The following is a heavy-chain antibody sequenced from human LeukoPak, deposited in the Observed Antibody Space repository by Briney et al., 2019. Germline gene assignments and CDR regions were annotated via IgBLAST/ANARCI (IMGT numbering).Heavy chain of an antibody. CDR1: GGSISSSSYY. CDR3: ARRTYYDFWSKRPPFDY. V-gene: IGHV4-39*01. D-gene: IGHD3-3*01. Sequence: SETLSLTCTVSGGSISSSSYYWGWIRQPPGKGLEWIGGIYYSGSTYYNPSLKSRVTISVDTSKNQFSLKLSSVTAADTAVYYCARRTYYDFWSKRPPFDYWAQGTLVTVSS. J-gene: IGHJ4*02. CDR2: IYYSGST.